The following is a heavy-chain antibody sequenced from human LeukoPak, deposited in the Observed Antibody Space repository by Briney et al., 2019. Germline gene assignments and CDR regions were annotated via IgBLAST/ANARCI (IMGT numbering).Heavy chain of an antibody. V-gene: IGHV3-30*18. CDR2: ISYDGSNK. D-gene: IGHD6-19*01. Sequence: GGSLRLSCAASGFTFSNYGMHWVRQAPGKGLEWVAVISYDGSNKYYADSVKGRFTISRDNSKNTLYLQMNSLRAEDTAVYYCAKDPSSGWYAHYYYGMDVWGQGTTVTVSS. J-gene: IGHJ6*02. CDR3: AKDPSSGWYAHYYYGMDV. CDR1: GFTFSNYG.